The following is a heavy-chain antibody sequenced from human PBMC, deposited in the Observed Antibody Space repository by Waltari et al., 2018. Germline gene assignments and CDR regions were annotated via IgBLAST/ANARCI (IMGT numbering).Heavy chain of an antibody. J-gene: IGHJ4*02. CDR1: GGSISSGSYY. V-gene: IGHV4-61*02. D-gene: IGHD6-19*01. Sequence: QVQLQESGPGLVKPSQTLSLTCTVSGGSISSGSYYWSWIRQPAGKGLEWIGRIYTSGSTNYNPSLKSRVTISVDTSKNQFSLKLSSVTAADTAVYYSAKSGGWPYYFDYWGQGTLVTVSS. CDR3: AKSGGWPYYFDY. CDR2: IYTSGST.